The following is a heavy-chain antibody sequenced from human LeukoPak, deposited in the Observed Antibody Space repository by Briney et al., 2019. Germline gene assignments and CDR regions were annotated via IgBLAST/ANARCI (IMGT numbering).Heavy chain of an antibody. Sequence: SETPSLTCTVSGGSISSYYWSWIRQPPGKGLEWIGYIYYSGSTNYNPSLKSRVTISVDTSKNQFSLKLSSVTAADTAVYYCARAQGEQQLVFDYWGQGTLVTVSS. CDR3: ARAQGEQQLVFDY. D-gene: IGHD6-13*01. CDR2: IYYSGST. V-gene: IGHV4-59*01. J-gene: IGHJ4*02. CDR1: GGSISSYY.